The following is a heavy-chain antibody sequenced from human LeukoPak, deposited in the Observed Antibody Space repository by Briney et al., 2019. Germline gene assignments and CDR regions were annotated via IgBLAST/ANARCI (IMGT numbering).Heavy chain of an antibody. V-gene: IGHV4-39*01. J-gene: IGHJ6*03. D-gene: IGHD3-22*01. CDR3: ARPDNYYYMDV. CDR1: GTSIISGNYY. Sequence: SETLSLTCTVSGTSIISGNYYWGWIRQPPGKGLEWIGSISSSGITYYNPSLKSRVTISVDTLNNQFSLRLTSVTAADTAVYYCARPDNYYYMDVWGKGTTVTVSS. CDR2: ISSSGIT.